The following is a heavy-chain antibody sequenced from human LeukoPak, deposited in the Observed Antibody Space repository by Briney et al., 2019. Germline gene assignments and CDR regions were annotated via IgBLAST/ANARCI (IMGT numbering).Heavy chain of an antibody. Sequence: GESLKISCKGSEYSFATYWIGWVRQMPGQGLEWMGIIFPGDSDTRYRPSFQGQVTISADKSISTAYLQWSSLKASDTAIYYCASEYCSGGNCYFDYWGQGTLVTVSS. V-gene: IGHV5-51*01. D-gene: IGHD2-15*01. J-gene: IGHJ4*03. CDR3: ASEYCSGGNCYFDY. CDR2: IFPGDSDT. CDR1: EYSFATYW.